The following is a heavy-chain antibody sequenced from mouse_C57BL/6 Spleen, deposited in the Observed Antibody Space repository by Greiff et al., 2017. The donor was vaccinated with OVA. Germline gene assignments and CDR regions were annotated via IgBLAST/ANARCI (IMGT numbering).Heavy chain of an antibody. CDR3: ARDDVARLFDY. Sequence: EVMLVESGGGLVKPGGSLKLSCAASGFTFSSYAMSWVRQTPEKRLEWVATISDGGSYTYYPDNVKGRFTISRDNAKNNLYLQMSHLKSEDTAMYYCARDDVARLFDYWGQGTTLTVSS. V-gene: IGHV5-4*01. D-gene: IGHD1-2*01. CDR2: ISDGGSYT. J-gene: IGHJ2*01. CDR1: GFTFSSYA.